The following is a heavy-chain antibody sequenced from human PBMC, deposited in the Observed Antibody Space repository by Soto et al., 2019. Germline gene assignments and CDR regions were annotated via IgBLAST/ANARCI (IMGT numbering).Heavy chain of an antibody. J-gene: IGHJ4*02. CDR3: ASYNGWYYRTYFDF. D-gene: IGHD6-19*01. CDR1: GGSFSGYY. V-gene: IGHV4-34*01. Sequence: PSETLSLTCAVYGGSFSGYYWSWIRQPPRKGLEWIGEIAHSGSTNCNPSLKSRVTISLDTSRNQFSLKLTSVTAADTAVYYCASYNGWYYRTYFDFWGQGTLVTVPQ. CDR2: IAHSGST.